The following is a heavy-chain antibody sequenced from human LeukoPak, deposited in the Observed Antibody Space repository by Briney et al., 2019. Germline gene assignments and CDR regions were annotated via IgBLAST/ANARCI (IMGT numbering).Heavy chain of an antibody. Sequence: SETLSLTCTVSGGSISSGGYYWSWIRQHPGKGLEWIGYIYYSGSTYYNPSLKSRVTISADTSKNQFSLKLSSVTAADTAVYYCARVAGYPNYYFDYWGQGTLVTVSS. CDR1: GGSISSGGYY. J-gene: IGHJ4*02. D-gene: IGHD5-12*01. V-gene: IGHV4-31*03. CDR2: IYYSGST. CDR3: ARVAGYPNYYFDY.